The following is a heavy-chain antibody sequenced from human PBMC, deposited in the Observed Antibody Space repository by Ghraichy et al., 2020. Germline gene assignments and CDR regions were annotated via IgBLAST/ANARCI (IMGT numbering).Heavy chain of an antibody. Sequence: SVKVSCKASGGTFSSYAISWVRQAPGQGLEWMGGIIPIFGTANYAQKFQGRVTITADESTSTAYMELSSLRSEDTAVYYCARDRVAGTGALEGYNWFDPWGQGTLVTVSS. CDR3: ARDRVAGTGALEGYNWFDP. V-gene: IGHV1-69*13. J-gene: IGHJ5*02. CDR1: GGTFSSYA. CDR2: IIPIFGTA. D-gene: IGHD6-19*01.